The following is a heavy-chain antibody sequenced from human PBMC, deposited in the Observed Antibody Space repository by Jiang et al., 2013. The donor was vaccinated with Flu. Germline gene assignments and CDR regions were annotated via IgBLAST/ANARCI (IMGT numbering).Heavy chain of an antibody. CDR2: IYYSGST. D-gene: IGHD2-2*02. CDR1: GGSISNYY. CDR3: ARLSPYCSSISCYMQH. J-gene: IGHJ1*01. V-gene: IGHV4-59*01. Sequence: GSGLVKPSETLSLTCTVSGGSISNYYWSWIRQSPGKGLEWIGYIYYSGSTNYNPSLKSRVTISIDTSRNHFSLKLRSVTAADTAVYYCARLSPYCSSISCYMQHWGQGTLVTVSS.